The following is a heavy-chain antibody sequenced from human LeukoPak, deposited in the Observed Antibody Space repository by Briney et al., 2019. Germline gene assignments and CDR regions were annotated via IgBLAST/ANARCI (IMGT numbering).Heavy chain of an antibody. CDR2: IYTSGST. CDR1: GGSISSGSYY. V-gene: IGHV4-61*02. J-gene: IGHJ4*02. D-gene: IGHD6-13*01. Sequence: SETLSLTCTVSGGSISSGSYYWSWIRQPAGKGLEWIGRIYTSGSTNYNPSLKSRVTISVDTSKNQFSLKLSSVTAADTAVYYCATGVHGIAAAGDYYFDYWGQGTLVIVSS. CDR3: ATGVHGIAAAGDYYFDY.